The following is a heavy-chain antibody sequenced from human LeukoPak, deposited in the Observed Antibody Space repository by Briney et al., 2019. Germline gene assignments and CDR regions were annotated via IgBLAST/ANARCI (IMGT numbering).Heavy chain of an antibody. CDR2: ISSSGSTI. V-gene: IGHV3-48*03. D-gene: IGHD3-22*01. Sequence: PGGSLRLSCAASGFTFSSYEMNWVRQAPGKGLEWVSYISSSGSTIYYADSVKGRFTTSRDNAKNSLYLQMNSLRAEDTAVYYCAREATHQTYYYDSSGYKTLSPWGQGTLVTVSS. J-gene: IGHJ5*02. CDR3: AREATHQTYYYDSSGYKTLSP. CDR1: GFTFSSYE.